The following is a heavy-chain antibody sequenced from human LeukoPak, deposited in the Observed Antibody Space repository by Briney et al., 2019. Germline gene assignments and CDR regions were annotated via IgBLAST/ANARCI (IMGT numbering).Heavy chain of an antibody. CDR3: ARALVGSSSGYFYYYMDV. J-gene: IGHJ6*03. V-gene: IGHV4-38-2*02. Sequence: SETLSLTCSVSGYSISSGYYWGWIRQPPGKGLEWIASMYHSGSTYYNPSLKSRVTISVDTSKNQLSLNLSSVTAADTAVYYCARALVGSSSGYFYYYMDVWGKGTTVTVSS. D-gene: IGHD6-6*01. CDR2: MYHSGST. CDR1: GYSISSGYY.